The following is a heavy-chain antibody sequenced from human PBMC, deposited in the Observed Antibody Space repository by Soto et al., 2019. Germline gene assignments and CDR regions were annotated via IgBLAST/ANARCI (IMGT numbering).Heavy chain of an antibody. CDR1: GGTFSSYA. CDR2: IIPNFGTA. CDR3: AYTQDLGATIATEFVGYFDY. Sequence: GASVKLSCKASGGTFSSYAISCVRQAPGQGLEWMGGIIPNFGTANYAQKFQGRVTITADESTSTAYMELSSLRSEDTAVYYCAYTQDLGATIATEFVGYFDYWGQGTLVTVSS. D-gene: IGHD5-12*01. V-gene: IGHV1-69*13. J-gene: IGHJ4*02.